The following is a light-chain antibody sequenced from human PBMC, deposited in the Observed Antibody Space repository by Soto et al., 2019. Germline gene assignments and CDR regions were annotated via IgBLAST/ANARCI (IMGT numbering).Light chain of an antibody. CDR3: SSYRSSTLI. CDR2: DVS. Sequence: QSVLTQPASVSGSPGQSITISCSGTSSDVGAYNYVSWYQYHPGKAPKLMIYDVSNRPSGVSNRFSGSKSGNTASLTISGLQAEDEADYYCSSYRSSTLIFRGGIKLTVL. J-gene: IGLJ2*01. V-gene: IGLV2-14*03. CDR1: SSDVGAYNY.